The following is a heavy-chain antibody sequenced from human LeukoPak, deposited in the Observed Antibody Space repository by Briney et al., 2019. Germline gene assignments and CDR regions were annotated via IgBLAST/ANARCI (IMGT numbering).Heavy chain of an antibody. CDR3: AKDMDSGWYFSFDY. J-gene: IGHJ4*02. Sequence: GGSLRLSCAASGFTFDDYAVHWVRQAPGKGLEWVSGISWNSGSIGYADSVKGRFTISKDNAKNSLYLQMNSLRAEDTALYYCAKDMDSGWYFSFDYWGQGTLVTVST. CDR1: GFTFDDYA. V-gene: IGHV3-9*01. CDR2: ISWNSGSI. D-gene: IGHD6-19*01.